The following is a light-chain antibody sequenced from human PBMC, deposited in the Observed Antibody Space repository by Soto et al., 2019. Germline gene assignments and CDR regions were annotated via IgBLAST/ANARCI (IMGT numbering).Light chain of an antibody. J-gene: IGLJ1*01. V-gene: IGLV2-23*02. Sequence: ALTRXSSVSGSPGQSITISFHGSSSDVGSYNLVSWYQQYPGKAPKLMIYEVSKRPSGVSNRFSGSKSGNTASLTISGLQAEDEADYYCCSYAGSSTLKVFGTGTKVTGL. CDR1: SSDVGSYNL. CDR2: EVS. CDR3: CSYAGSSTLKV.